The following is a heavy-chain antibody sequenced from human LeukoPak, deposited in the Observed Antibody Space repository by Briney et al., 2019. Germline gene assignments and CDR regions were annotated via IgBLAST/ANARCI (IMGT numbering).Heavy chain of an antibody. CDR2: ISSSSSTI. V-gene: IGHV3-48*04. D-gene: IGHD5-18*01. Sequence: QPGGFLRLSCAASGFTFSSYSMNWVRQAPGKGLEWVSYISSSSSTIYYADSVKGRFTISRDNAKNSLYLQMNSLRAEDTAVYYCASEGCSYGYSYYKTDYWGQGTLVTVSS. CDR3: ASEGCSYGYSYYKTDY. CDR1: GFTFSSYS. J-gene: IGHJ4*02.